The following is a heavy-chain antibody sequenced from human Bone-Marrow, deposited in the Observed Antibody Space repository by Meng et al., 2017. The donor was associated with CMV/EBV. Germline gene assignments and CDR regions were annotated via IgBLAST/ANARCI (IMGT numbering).Heavy chain of an antibody. CDR1: FTGYY. V-gene: IGHV1-2*02. Sequence: FTGYYMHWVRQAPGQGLEWMGWINPNSGGTNYAQKFQGRVTMTRDTSISTAYMELSRLRSDDTAVYYCARFRAPSLVVPAAIGRWFDPWGQGTLVTVSS. D-gene: IGHD2-2*02. CDR3: ARFRAPSLVVPAAIGRWFDP. J-gene: IGHJ5*02. CDR2: INPNSGGT.